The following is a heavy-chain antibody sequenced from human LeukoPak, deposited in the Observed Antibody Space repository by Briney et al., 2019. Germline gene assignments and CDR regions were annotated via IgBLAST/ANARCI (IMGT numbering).Heavy chain of an antibody. V-gene: IGHV4-34*01. CDR3: ARALSLMDHDP. CDR2: INHSGST. Sequence: SVTLSLTCAVYGGSFSGYYWSWIRQPPGKGLEWIGEINHSGSTNYNPSLKSRVTISVDTSKNQFSLKLSSVTAADTAVYYCARALSLMDHDPWGQGTLVTVSS. J-gene: IGHJ5*02. CDR1: GGSFSGYY. D-gene: IGHD2-2*03.